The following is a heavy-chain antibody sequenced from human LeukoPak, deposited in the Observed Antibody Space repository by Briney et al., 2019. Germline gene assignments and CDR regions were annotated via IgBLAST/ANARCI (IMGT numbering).Heavy chain of an antibody. CDR3: ARDSASPVRGVTDWTVGY. CDR2: ISSSSSTI. Sequence: PGGSLRLSCAASGFTFSSYSMNWVRQAPGKGLEWVSYISSSSSTIYYADSVKGRFTISRDNAKNSLYLQMNSLRAEDTAVYYCARDSASPVRGVTDWTVGYWGQGTLVTVSS. J-gene: IGHJ4*02. CDR1: GFTFSSYS. D-gene: IGHD3-10*01. V-gene: IGHV3-48*04.